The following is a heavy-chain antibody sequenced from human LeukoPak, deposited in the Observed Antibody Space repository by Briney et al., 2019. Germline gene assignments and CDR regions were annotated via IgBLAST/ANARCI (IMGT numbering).Heavy chain of an antibody. CDR3: ARLQFNYDILTGYYIFRAFDI. D-gene: IGHD3-9*01. V-gene: IGHV1-69*05. J-gene: IGHJ3*02. CDR1: GGTFSSYA. Sequence: SVKVSCKASGGTFSSYAISWVRRAPGQGLEWMGGIIPIFGTANYAQKFQGRVTITTDESTSTAYMELSSLRSEDTAVYYCARLQFNYDILTGYYIFRAFDIWGQGTMVTVSS. CDR2: IIPIFGTA.